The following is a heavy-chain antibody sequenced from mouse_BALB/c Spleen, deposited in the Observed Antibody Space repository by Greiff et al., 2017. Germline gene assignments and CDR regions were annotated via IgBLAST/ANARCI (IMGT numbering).Heavy chain of an antibody. CDR2: IYPGDGDT. V-gene: IGHV1-82*01. J-gene: IGHJ4*01. CDR1: GYAFSSSW. CDR3: AGDLYAMDY. Sequence: QVQLKESGPELVKPGASVKISCKASGYAFSSSWMNWVKQRPGQGLEWIGRIYPGDGDTNYNGKFKGKATLTADKSSSTAYMQLSSLTSVDSAVYFCAGDLYAMDYWGQGTSVTVSS.